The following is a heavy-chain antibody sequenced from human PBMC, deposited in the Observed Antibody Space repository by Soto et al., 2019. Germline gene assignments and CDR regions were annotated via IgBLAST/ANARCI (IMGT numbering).Heavy chain of an antibody. D-gene: IGHD3-22*01. CDR2: IYYSGST. CDR1: GGSISSYY. Sequence: QVQLQESGPGLVKPSETLSLTCTVSGGSISSYYWSWIRQPPGKGLEWIGYIYYSGSTNYNPSLKSRVTISVDTSKNQFSLKLSSVTAADTAVYYCARGSYSHSSGSKKCFDYWGQGTLVTVSS. CDR3: ARGSYSHSSGSKKCFDY. V-gene: IGHV4-59*01. J-gene: IGHJ4*02.